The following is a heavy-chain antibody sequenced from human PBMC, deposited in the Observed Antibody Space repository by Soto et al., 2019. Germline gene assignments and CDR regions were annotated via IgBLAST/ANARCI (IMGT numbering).Heavy chain of an antibody. Sequence: SETLSLTCTVSGGSISSGDYYWTWIRQHPGKGLEWIGYIYYSGSTYYNPSLKSRVTISVDTSKNQFSLKLSSVTAADTAVYYCARDDDTTMITWGQGSLVTVSS. CDR2: IYYSGST. CDR3: ARDDDTTMIT. V-gene: IGHV4-31*03. D-gene: IGHD5-18*01. J-gene: IGHJ5*02. CDR1: GGSISSGDYY.